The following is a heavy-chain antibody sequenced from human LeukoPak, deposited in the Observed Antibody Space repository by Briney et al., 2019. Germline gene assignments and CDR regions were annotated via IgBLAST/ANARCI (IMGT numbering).Heavy chain of an antibody. Sequence: ASVKVSCKASGYTFTGYYMHWVRQAPGQGLEWMGWINPNSGGTNYAQKFQGRVTMTRDTSISTAYMELRSLRSDDTAVYYCARDIARQYYDFWSGLDYWGQGTLVTVSS. CDR2: INPNSGGT. CDR1: GYTFTGYY. J-gene: IGHJ4*02. V-gene: IGHV1-2*02. D-gene: IGHD3-3*01. CDR3: ARDIARQYYDFWSGLDY.